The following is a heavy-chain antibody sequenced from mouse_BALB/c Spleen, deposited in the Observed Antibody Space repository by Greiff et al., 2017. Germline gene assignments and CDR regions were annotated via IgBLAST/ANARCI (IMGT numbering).Heavy chain of an antibody. V-gene: IGHV14-3*02. J-gene: IGHJ2*01. Sequence: DVKLVESGAELVKPGASVKLSCTASGFNIKDTYMHWVKQRPEQGLEWIGRIDPANGNTKYDPKFQGKATITADTSSNTAYLQLSSLTSEDTAVYYCARAWDEGYWGQGTTLTVSS. CDR1: GFNIKDTY. D-gene: IGHD4-1*01. CDR3: ARAWDEGY. CDR2: IDPANGNT.